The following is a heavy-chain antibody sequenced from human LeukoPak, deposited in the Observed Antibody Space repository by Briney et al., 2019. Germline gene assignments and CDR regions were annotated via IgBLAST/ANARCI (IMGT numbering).Heavy chain of an antibody. Sequence: KPSETLSLTCTVSGGSISSSSYYWGWIRQPPGKGLEWIGSIYYSGSTYYNPSLKSRVTISVDTSKNQFSLKLSSVTAADTAVYYCARLPAGSGSLSYFDYWGQGTLATVSS. J-gene: IGHJ4*02. CDR3: ARLPAGSGSLSYFDY. D-gene: IGHD3-10*01. CDR2: IYYSGST. CDR1: GGSISSSSYY. V-gene: IGHV4-39*01.